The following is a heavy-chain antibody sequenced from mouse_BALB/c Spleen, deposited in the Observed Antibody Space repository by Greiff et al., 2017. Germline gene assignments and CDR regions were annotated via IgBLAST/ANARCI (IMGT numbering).Heavy chain of an antibody. CDR1: GFTFTDYY. J-gene: IGHJ4*01. CDR2: IRNKANGYTT. V-gene: IGHV7-3*02. D-gene: IGHD1-2*01. CDR3: AREVRPYAMDN. Sequence: EVMLVESGGGLVQPGGSLRLSCATSGFTFTDYYMSWVRQPPGKALEWLGFIRNKANGYTTEYSASVKGRFTISRDNSQSILYLQMNTLRAEDSATYYCAREVRPYAMDNGGQGTSVTVSS.